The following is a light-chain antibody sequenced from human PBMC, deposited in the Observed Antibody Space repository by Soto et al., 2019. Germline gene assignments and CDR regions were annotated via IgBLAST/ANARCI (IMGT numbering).Light chain of an antibody. CDR1: QSVSSNY. Sequence: EIVLTQSPGTLSLSPGERATLSCRASQSVSSNYLAWYQQKPGQAPRLLIYGASSRATGIPDRFSGSGSGTAFTLTISRLEPEDFAFYYCQHYGTSRVTFDPGNKVDIK. J-gene: IGKJ3*01. CDR2: GAS. CDR3: QHYGTSRVT. V-gene: IGKV3-20*01.